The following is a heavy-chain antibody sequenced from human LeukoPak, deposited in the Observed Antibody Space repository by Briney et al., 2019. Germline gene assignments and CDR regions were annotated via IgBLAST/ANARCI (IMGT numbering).Heavy chain of an antibody. CDR1: GFTFSSYR. D-gene: IGHD3-9*01. CDR3: AREATLFYGMDV. Sequence: GGSLRLSCAASGFTFSSYRVNWVRQAPGKGLEWVSAISSSSSYIYYADSVKGRFTISRDNAKNSLYLQMNSLRAEDTAVYYCAREATLFYGMDVWGQGTTVTVSS. J-gene: IGHJ6*02. CDR2: ISSSSSYI. V-gene: IGHV3-21*01.